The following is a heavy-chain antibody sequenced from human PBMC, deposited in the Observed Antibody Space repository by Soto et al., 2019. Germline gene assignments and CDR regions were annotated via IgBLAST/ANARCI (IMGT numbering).Heavy chain of an antibody. J-gene: IGHJ6*02. V-gene: IGHV3-30-3*01. CDR1: GFTFSSYA. CDR2: ISYDGSNK. CDR3: ARGEWFGELLPESYYYGMDV. Sequence: QVQLVESGGGVVQPGRSLRLSCAASGFTFSSYAMHWVRQAPGKGLEWVAVISYDGSNKYYADSVKGRFTISRDNSKNTLYLQMHSRGAEDTAVYYCARGEWFGELLPESYYYGMDVWGQGTTVTVSS. D-gene: IGHD3-10*01.